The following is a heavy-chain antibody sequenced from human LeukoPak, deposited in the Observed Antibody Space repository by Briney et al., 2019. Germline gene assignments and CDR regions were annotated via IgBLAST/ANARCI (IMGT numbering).Heavy chain of an antibody. CDR1: GFTFSDYW. J-gene: IGHJ4*02. D-gene: IGHD3-22*01. CDR2: ISNDGSTT. V-gene: IGHV3-74*01. Sequence: GGSLRLSCAASGFTFSDYWMHWVRQAPGKGLVWVSRISNDGSTTTYADSVRGRFTISRDNAKNTLYLQMNSLRDEDTAVYFCARVASTGYFDSDYWGQGTLVTVSS. CDR3: ARVASTGYFDSDY.